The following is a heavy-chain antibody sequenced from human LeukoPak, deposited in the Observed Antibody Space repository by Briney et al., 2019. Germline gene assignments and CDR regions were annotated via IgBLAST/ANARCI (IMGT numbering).Heavy chain of an antibody. D-gene: IGHD4-17*01. Sequence: NPWGSLRLSCAASGFTFSDYYMSWIRQAPGKGLEWVSYISSSSSYTNYADSVKGRFTISRDNAKNSLYLQMNSLRAEDTAVYYCARGSYGDPTRFDPWGQGTLVTVSS. V-gene: IGHV3-11*05. CDR3: ARGSYGDPTRFDP. J-gene: IGHJ5*02. CDR2: ISSSSSYT. CDR1: GFTFSDYY.